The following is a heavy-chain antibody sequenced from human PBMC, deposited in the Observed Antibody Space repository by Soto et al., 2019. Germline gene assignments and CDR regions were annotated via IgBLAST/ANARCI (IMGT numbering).Heavy chain of an antibody. Sequence: HPGGSLRLSCAASGFTFSSYDMHWVRQATGKGLEWVSAIGTAGDTYYPGSVKGRFTISRENAKNSLYLQMSSLRAGDTAVYYCARVTNDYGEHYYMDVWGKGTTVTVSS. V-gene: IGHV3-13*01. CDR1: GFTFSSYD. CDR3: ARVTNDYGEHYYMDV. J-gene: IGHJ6*03. D-gene: IGHD4-17*01. CDR2: IGTAGDT.